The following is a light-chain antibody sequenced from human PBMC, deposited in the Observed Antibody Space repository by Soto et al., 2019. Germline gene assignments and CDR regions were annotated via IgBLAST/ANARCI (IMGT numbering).Light chain of an antibody. V-gene: IGLV4-60*02. CDR2: LEGSGSY. CDR3: ETWDSNTHTV. Sequence: QSVLTQSSSASASLGSSVKLTCTLSSGHSSYIIAWHQQQPGKAPRYLMKLEGSGSYNKGSGVPDRFSGSSSGADRYLTISILHFEDEADYYCETWDSNTHTVFGGGTKVTVL. CDR1: SGHSSYI. J-gene: IGLJ3*02.